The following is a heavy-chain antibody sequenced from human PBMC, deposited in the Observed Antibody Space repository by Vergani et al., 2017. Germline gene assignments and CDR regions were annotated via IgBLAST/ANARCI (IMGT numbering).Heavy chain of an antibody. J-gene: IGHJ6*02. Sequence: QVQLVQSGAEVKKPGSSVKVSCKASGGTFSSYTISWVRQAPGQGLEWMGRIIPILGIANYAQKFQGRVTITADKSTSTAYMELSSLRSEDTAVYYCARGGLDDYSKNYYDGMDVWGQGTTVTVSS. CDR1: GGTFSSYT. D-gene: IGHD4-11*01. V-gene: IGHV1-69*02. CDR2: IIPILGIA. CDR3: ARGGLDDYSKNYYDGMDV.